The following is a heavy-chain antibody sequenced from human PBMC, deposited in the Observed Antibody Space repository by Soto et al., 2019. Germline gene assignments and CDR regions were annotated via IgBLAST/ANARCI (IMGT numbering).Heavy chain of an antibody. J-gene: IGHJ5*02. Sequence: DSVQVSCKASGYTFTSYGISWVRQAPGQGLEWMGWISAYNGNTNYAQKLQGRVTMTTDTSTSTAYMELRSLRSDDTAVYYCARGYDVWSGYYPDNWFDPWGQGTLVTVSS. CDR1: GYTFTSYG. D-gene: IGHD3-3*01. CDR2: ISAYNGNT. V-gene: IGHV1-18*04. CDR3: ARGYDVWSGYYPDNWFDP.